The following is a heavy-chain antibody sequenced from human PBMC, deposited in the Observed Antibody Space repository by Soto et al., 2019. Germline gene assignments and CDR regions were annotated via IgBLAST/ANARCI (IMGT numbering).Heavy chain of an antibody. J-gene: IGHJ4*02. V-gene: IGHV3-48*01. CDR2: IGSSGTTI. Sequence: EVQLVESGGGLVQPGGSLRLSCAASGFTFGSYSMSWVRQAPGKGLEWVSYIGSSGTTIYYADSVKGRFTISRGDAKNSLYLQMNSLRADDTAVYYCASGPTHFDYWGQGTLVTVSS. CDR3: ASGPTHFDY. CDR1: GFTFGSYS.